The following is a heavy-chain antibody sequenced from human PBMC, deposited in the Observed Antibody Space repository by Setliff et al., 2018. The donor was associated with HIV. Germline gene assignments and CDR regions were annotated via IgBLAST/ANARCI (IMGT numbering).Heavy chain of an antibody. Sequence: SETLSLTCSVSGYSITSGYFWAWVRQPPGQGLEWIGRVDSLGTTYYNPSLKSRVTTSVDTSKNQLSLKLTSVTAADTATYYCARPLTASYNFWGDAFAIWGQGTMVTVSS. CDR2: VDSLGTT. CDR1: GYSITSGYF. CDR3: ARPLTASYNFWGDAFAI. V-gene: IGHV4-38-2*02. J-gene: IGHJ3*02. D-gene: IGHD3-3*01.